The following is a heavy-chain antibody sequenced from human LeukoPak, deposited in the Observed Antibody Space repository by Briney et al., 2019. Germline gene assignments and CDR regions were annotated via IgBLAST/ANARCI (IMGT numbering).Heavy chain of an antibody. CDR1: GFTFSSYS. CDR3: ARGGSGYNDY. J-gene: IGHJ4*02. V-gene: IGHV3-21*01. D-gene: IGHD3-22*01. CDR2: ISSSSSYI. Sequence: GGSLRLSCAASGFTFSSYSMNWVRQAPGKGLEWVSSISSSSSYIYYADSVKGRFTISRDNAKNSLYLQMNSLRAEDAAVYYCARGGSGYNDYWGQGTLVTVSS.